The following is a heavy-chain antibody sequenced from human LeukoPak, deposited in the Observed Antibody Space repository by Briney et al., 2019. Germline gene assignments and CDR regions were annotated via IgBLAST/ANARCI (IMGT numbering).Heavy chain of an antibody. CDR2: IGTAGDT. V-gene: IGHV3-13*01. CDR3: ARGYSSGYYYPTEDHFDY. J-gene: IGHJ4*02. Sequence: GGSLRLSCAASGFTFSSYDMHWVRQATGKGLEWVSAIGTAGDTYYPGSVKGRFTISRENAKNSLYLQMNSLRAGDTAVYYCARGYSSGYYYPTEDHFDYWGQGTLVTVSS. CDR1: GFTFSSYD. D-gene: IGHD3-22*01.